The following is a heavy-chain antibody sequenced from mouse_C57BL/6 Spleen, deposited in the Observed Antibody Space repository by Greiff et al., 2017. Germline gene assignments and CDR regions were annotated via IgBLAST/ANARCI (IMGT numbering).Heavy chain of an antibody. CDR2: ISSGSSTI. J-gene: IGHJ4*01. Sequence: DVMLVESGGGLVKPGGSLKLSCAASGFTFSDYGMHWVRQAPEKGLEWVAYISSGSSTIYYADTVKGRFTISRDNAKNTLFLQMTSLRSEDTAMYYCAKGYFYYAMDYWGQGTSVTVSS. V-gene: IGHV5-17*01. CDR1: GFTFSDYG. CDR3: AKGYFYYAMDY. D-gene: IGHD2-14*01.